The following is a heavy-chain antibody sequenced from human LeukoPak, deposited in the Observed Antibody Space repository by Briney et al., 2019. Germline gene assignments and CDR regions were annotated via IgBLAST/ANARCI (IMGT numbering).Heavy chain of an antibody. CDR1: GFTFSSYE. CDR3: ARDTRSSGYDYGVYYYYYYYMDV. Sequence: SLRLSCAASGFTFSSYEMNWVRQAPGKGLEWVAVISYDGSTKYYADSVKGRFTISRDNSKNTLYLQMNSLRAEDTAVYYCARDTRSSGYDYGVYYYYYYYMDVWGKGTTVTISS. CDR2: ISYDGSTK. D-gene: IGHD5-12*01. J-gene: IGHJ6*03. V-gene: IGHV3-30*04.